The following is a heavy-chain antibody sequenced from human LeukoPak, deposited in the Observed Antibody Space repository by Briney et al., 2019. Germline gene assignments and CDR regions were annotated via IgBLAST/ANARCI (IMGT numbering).Heavy chain of an antibody. CDR3: ASTIVAGTEYYFDY. CDR2: IYYSGST. D-gene: IGHD6-19*01. CDR1: GGSTSSYY. V-gene: IGHV4-59*01. J-gene: IGHJ4*02. Sequence: SETLSLTCTVSGGSTSSYYWSWIRQPPGRGLEWIGQIYYSGSTNYNPSLKSRVTISVDTSKNQFSLKLSSVTAADTAVYYCASTIVAGTEYYFDYWGQGTLVTVSS.